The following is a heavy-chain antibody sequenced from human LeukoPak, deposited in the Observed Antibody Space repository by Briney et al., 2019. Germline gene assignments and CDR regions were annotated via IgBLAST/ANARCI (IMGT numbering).Heavy chain of an antibody. J-gene: IGHJ4*02. CDR3: ASVPISLYYFDY. V-gene: IGHV4-61*01. CDR2: IYYSGSS. CDR1: GGSVSSGSYY. Sequence: SETLSLTCTVSGGSVSSGSYYWTWIRQPPGKGLEWIGYIYYSGSSNYNPSLKSRVTISVGTSKNQFSLKLSSVTASDTAVYYCASVPISLYYFDYWGQGILVTVSS. D-gene: IGHD2-2*01.